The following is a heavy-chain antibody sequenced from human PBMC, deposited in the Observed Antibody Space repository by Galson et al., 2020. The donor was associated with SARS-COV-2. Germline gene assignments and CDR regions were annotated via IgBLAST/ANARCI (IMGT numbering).Heavy chain of an antibody. J-gene: IGHJ1*01. CDR1: GGSISTSSYY. D-gene: IGHD2-2*01. CDR3: ARSHCSSTSCYAVGCFQH. CDR2: IYYSGST. V-gene: IGHV4-39*01. Sequence: SETLSLTCTVSGGSISTSSYYWGWIRQPPGKGLEWIGSIYYSGSTYYNPSLKSRVTISVDTSKNQFSLKLSSVTAADTAVYYCARSHCSSTSCYAVGCFQHWGQGTLVTVSS.